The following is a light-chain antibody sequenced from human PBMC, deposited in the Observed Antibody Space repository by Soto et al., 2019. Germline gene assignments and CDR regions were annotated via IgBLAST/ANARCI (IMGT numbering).Light chain of an antibody. CDR1: SGSIASNY. V-gene: IGLV6-57*03. CDR2: EDN. Sequence: NFMLTQPHSVSESPGKTVIISCTRSSGSIASNYVQWYQQRPGSAPTIVINEDNQRPSGVPDRFSGSVDSSSNSASLTISGLKTEDEADYYCHSYESNNVVFGGGTQLTVL. CDR3: HSYESNNVV. J-gene: IGLJ3*02.